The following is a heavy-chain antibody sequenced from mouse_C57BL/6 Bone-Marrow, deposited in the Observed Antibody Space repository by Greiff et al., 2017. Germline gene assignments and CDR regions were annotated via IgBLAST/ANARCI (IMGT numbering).Heavy chain of an antibody. Sequence: QVQLQQSGAELVKPGASVKMSCKASGYTFTSYWITWVKPRPGQGLEWIGDIYPGSGSTNYNEKFKSKATLTVDPSSSTAYMQRSSLTSEDSAVYYCARYDGQLRLRFAYWGQGTLVTVSA. CDR3: ARYDGQLRLRFAY. J-gene: IGHJ3*01. CDR1: GYTFTSYW. CDR2: IYPGSGST. D-gene: IGHD3-2*02. V-gene: IGHV1-55*01.